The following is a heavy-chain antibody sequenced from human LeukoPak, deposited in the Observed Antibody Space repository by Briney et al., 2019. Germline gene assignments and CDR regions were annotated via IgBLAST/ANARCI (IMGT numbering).Heavy chain of an antibody. V-gene: IGHV3-23*01. CDR3: ARRSTSGSYWGDFDY. D-gene: IGHD1-26*01. CDR2: ISGSGGAT. J-gene: IGHJ4*02. Sequence: GGSLRLSCAVSGFTFSNYVMNWVRQAPGKGLEWVSTISGSGGATYYADSVKGRFTISRDNSKNRLYLQMNSLRVEDTAVYYCARRSTSGSYWGDFDYWGQGTLVTVSS. CDR1: GFTFSNYV.